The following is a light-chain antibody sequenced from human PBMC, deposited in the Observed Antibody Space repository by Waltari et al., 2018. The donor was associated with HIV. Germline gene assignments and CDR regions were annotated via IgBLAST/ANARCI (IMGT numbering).Light chain of an antibody. Sequence: QSVLTQPPSVSGAPGPRVTISRTGSSSNIGAGSYVHWYQQLPGTPPKLRIYGNSNRPSGVPDRFSGSKSGTSASLAITGLQAEDEADYYCQSYDSSLSGSVVFGGGTKLTVL. CDR2: GNS. J-gene: IGLJ2*01. CDR1: SSNIGAGSY. CDR3: QSYDSSLSGSVV. V-gene: IGLV1-40*01.